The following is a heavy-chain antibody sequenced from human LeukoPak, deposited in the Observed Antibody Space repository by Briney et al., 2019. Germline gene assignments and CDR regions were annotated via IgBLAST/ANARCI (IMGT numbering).Heavy chain of an antibody. CDR3: AHDHSNYYYGMDV. Sequence: ASVTVSCTASGYTFNNNAMHWVRQAPGQGLEWMGWISAGNGDTKYSQKFQGRVTFVRDTPASTAYMESSSLRSEDTAVYYCAHDHSNYYYGMDVWGQGTTVTVSS. D-gene: IGHD4-11*01. J-gene: IGHJ6*02. V-gene: IGHV1-3*01. CDR1: GYTFNNNA. CDR2: ISAGNGDT.